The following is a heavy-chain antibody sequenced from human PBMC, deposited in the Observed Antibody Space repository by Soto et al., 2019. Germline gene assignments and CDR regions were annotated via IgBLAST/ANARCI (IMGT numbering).Heavy chain of an antibody. CDR1: GVSISSSSYC. J-gene: IGHJ4*02. V-gene: IGHV4-39*01. CDR2: IYYSGST. Sequence: SETLPLTCTVSGVSISSSSYCWGWIRPPPGKGLEWIGSIYYSGSTYYNPSLKSRVTISVDTSKNQFSLKLSSVTAADTAVYYCARVLSSSWRTFDYWGQGTLVTVSS. CDR3: ARVLSSSWRTFDY. D-gene: IGHD6-13*01.